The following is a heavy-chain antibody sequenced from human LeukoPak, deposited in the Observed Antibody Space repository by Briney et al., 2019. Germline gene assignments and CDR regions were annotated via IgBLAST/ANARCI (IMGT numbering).Heavy chain of an antibody. CDR3: AKSLNWNFES. J-gene: IGHJ4*02. Sequence: GGSLRLSCAASGFTFSSYAMNWVRQAPGKGLEWVSSFGGNGGNTYYADSVRGRFTISRDNSKNTLYLQMNSLRAEDTAIYFCAKSLNWNFESWGRGTLVTVSS. V-gene: IGHV3-23*01. CDR2: FGGNGGNT. CDR1: GFTFSSYA. D-gene: IGHD1-1*01.